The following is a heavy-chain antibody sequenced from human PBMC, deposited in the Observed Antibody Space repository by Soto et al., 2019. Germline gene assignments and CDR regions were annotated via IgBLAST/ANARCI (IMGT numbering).Heavy chain of an antibody. CDR2: IIPIFGTA. CDR3: ARVRPQQQLAPWYYFDY. D-gene: IGHD6-13*01. J-gene: IGHJ4*02. V-gene: IGHV1-69*13. Sequence: SVKVSCKASGGTFSSYAISWVRQAPGQGLEWMGGIIPIFGTANYAQKFQGRVTITADESTSTAYMELSSLRSEDTAVYYCARVRPQQQLAPWYYFDYWGQGTLVTVSS. CDR1: GGTFSSYA.